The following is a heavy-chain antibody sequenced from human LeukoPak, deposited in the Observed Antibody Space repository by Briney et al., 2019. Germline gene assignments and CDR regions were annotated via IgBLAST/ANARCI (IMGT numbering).Heavy chain of an antibody. CDR2: ISSSGSTI. V-gene: IGHV3-48*03. D-gene: IGHD4-17*01. CDR1: GFTFSSYE. CDR3: ARGDGPTVTADYFQN. J-gene: IGHJ1*01. Sequence: PGGSLRLSCAASGFTFSSYEMNWVRQAPGKGLEWVSYISSSGSTIYYAGSVKGGFTISRDNAKNSLYLQMNSLRAEDTAVYYCARGDGPTVTADYFQNWGQGTLVTVS.